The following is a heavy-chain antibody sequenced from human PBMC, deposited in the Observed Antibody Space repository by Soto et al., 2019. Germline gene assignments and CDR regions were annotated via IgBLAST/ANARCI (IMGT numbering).Heavy chain of an antibody. CDR3: ARSHYDYIWGSYRPTYYFDY. V-gene: IGHV3-23*01. CDR2: ISGSGGST. Sequence: GGSLRLSYAASGFTFSSYAMSWVRQAPGKGLEWVSAISGSGGSTYYADSVKGRFTISRDNSKNTLYLQMNSLRAEDTAVYYCARSHYDYIWGSYRPTYYFDYWGQGTLVTVSS. D-gene: IGHD3-16*02. CDR1: GFTFSSYA. J-gene: IGHJ4*02.